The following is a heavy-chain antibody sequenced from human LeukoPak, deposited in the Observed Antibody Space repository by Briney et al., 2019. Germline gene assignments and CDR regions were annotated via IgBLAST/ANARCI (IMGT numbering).Heavy chain of an antibody. CDR3: ARDRYYCDSSGYYDYYYYGMDV. J-gene: IGHJ6*02. V-gene: IGHV1-18*01. CDR1: GYTFTSYG. CDR2: ISAYNGNT. D-gene: IGHD3-22*01. Sequence: ASVKVSCKASGYTFTSYGISWVRQAPGQGLEWMGWISAYNGNTNYAQKLQGRVTMTTDTSTSTAYMELRSLRSDDTAVYYCARDRYYCDSSGYYDYYYYGMDVWGQGTTVTVSS.